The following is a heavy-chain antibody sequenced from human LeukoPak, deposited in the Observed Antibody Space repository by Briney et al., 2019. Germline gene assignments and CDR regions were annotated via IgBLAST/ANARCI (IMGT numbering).Heavy chain of an antibody. CDR3: AKVKRGTNFDY. J-gene: IGHJ4*02. Sequence: GGSLRLSCAASGFTFSGSAMNWVRQTPGKGLEWVAYISSTGNTLYYVDSVKGRFTISRDNAKNSLYLQMNSLSTEDTAVYYCAKVKRGTNFDYWGQGTLVTVSS. D-gene: IGHD2-2*01. CDR2: ISSTGNTL. V-gene: IGHV3-48*03. CDR1: GFTFSGSA.